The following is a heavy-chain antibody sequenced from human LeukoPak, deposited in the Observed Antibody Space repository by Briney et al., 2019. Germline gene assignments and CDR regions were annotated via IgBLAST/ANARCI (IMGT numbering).Heavy chain of an antibody. V-gene: IGHV3-23*01. CDR2: ISGSGGST. Sequence: GGSLRPSCAASGFTFSSYGMSWVRQAPGKGLEWVSAISGSGGSTYYADSVKGRFTISRDNSKNTLYLQMNSLRAEDTAVYYCAKGVGWSGFDIWGQGTMVTVSS. CDR3: AKGVGWSGFDI. CDR1: GFTFSSYG. D-gene: IGHD3-3*01. J-gene: IGHJ3*02.